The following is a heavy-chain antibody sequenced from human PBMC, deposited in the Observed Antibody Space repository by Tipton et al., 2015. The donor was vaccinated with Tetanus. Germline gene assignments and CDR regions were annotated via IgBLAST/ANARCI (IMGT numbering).Heavy chain of an antibody. CDR1: GGSMNSCY. Sequence: TLSLTCTVSGGSMNSCYWSWIRQPPGKGLEWIGYIYYTGSTNYNPSLKSGVTISLDTSKNQFSLKLTSVSAADTAVYYCARLTGHSMDVVDYYYFGVDVWGQGTKVTVSS. J-gene: IGHJ6*02. D-gene: IGHD2-21*01. CDR2: IYYTGST. V-gene: IGHV4-59*07. CDR3: ARLTGHSMDVVDYYYFGVDV.